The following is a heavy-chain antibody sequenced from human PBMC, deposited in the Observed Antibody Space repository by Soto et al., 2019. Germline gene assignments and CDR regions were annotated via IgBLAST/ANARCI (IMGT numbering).Heavy chain of an antibody. CDR1: GFTFSSYA. CDR2: ISYDGSNN. Sequence: GGSLRLSCAASGFTFSSYAMHWVRQAPGKGLEWVAVISYDGSNNYYADSVKGRFTISRDNSKNTLYLQMNSLRAEDTAVYYCARDHSGVVRGVPFDYWGQGTLVTVSS. CDR3: ARDHSGVVRGVPFDY. V-gene: IGHV3-30-3*01. D-gene: IGHD3-10*01. J-gene: IGHJ4*02.